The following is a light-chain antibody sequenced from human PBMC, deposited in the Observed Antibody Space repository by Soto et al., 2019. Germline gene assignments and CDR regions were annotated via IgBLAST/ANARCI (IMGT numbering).Light chain of an antibody. CDR2: DVS. J-gene: IGLJ1*01. CDR3: SSYTTSSTRV. V-gene: IGLV2-14*01. CDR1: SSDVGGYNY. Sequence: QSALTQPASVSGSHVQSITISCTGTSSDVGGYNYVSWYQQHPGKAPKLMIYDVSNRPSGVSYHFSGSKSGNTASLTISGLQAEDEADYYCSSYTTSSTRVFGTGTKVTVL.